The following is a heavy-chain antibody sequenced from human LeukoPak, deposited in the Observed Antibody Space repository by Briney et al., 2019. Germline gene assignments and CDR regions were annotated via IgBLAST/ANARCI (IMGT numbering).Heavy chain of an antibody. CDR2: ISSSTTYI. D-gene: IGHD5-18*01. CDR1: GFTFTNYS. J-gene: IGHJ3*02. V-gene: IGHV3-21*01. Sequence: GGSLRLACAASGFTFTNYSMNWVRQAQGKGMEWVSSISSSTTYIYYADSGKGRFTIPRDNAKNSLYLRMNSLRAEDTAVYYCAPSLTWIQLNDAFDMWGQGTMVTVSS. CDR3: APSLTWIQLNDAFDM.